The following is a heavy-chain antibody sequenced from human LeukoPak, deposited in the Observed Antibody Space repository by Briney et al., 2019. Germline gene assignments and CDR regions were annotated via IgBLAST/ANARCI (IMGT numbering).Heavy chain of an antibody. D-gene: IGHD3-9*01. Sequence: PSETLSLTCAVYGGSFSGYYWSWIRQPPGKGLEWIGEMNHSGSTNYNPSLKSRVTISVDTSKNQFSLKLSSVTAADAAVYYCARGGHFDWLLWPHFDYWGQGTLVTVSS. CDR3: ARGGHFDWLLWPHFDY. V-gene: IGHV4-34*01. CDR2: MNHSGST. J-gene: IGHJ4*02. CDR1: GGSFSGYY.